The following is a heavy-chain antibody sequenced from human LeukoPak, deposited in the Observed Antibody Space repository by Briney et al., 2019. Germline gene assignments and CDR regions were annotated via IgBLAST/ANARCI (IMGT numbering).Heavy chain of an antibody. V-gene: IGHV4-34*01. J-gene: IGHJ5*02. CDR1: GGSFSGYY. Sequence: SSETLSLTCAVYGGSFSGYYWSWIRQPPGKGLEWIGEINHSGSTNYNPSLKSRVTISVDTSKNQFSLKLSSVTAADTAVYYCARHGGYYYDSSGYRYNWFDPWGQGTLVTVSS. D-gene: IGHD3-22*01. CDR2: INHSGST. CDR3: ARHGGYYYDSSGYRYNWFDP.